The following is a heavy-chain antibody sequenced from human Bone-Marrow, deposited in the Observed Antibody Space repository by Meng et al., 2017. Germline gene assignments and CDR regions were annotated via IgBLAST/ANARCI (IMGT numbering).Heavy chain of an antibody. V-gene: IGHV3-33*08. D-gene: IGHD1-7*01. CDR2: IWYDGSNK. CDR3: AREGGTTRPIYYYYGMDV. CDR1: GFALSSYW. Sequence: GESLKISCAASGFALSSYWMTWVRQAPGQGLEWVAVIWYDGSNKYYADSVKGRFTISRDNSKNTLYLQMNSLRAEDTAVYYCAREGGTTRPIYYYYGMDVWGQGTTVTVSS. J-gene: IGHJ6*02.